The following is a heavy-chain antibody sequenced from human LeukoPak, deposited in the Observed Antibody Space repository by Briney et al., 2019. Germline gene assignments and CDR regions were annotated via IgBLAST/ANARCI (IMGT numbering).Heavy chain of an antibody. J-gene: IGHJ6*04. D-gene: IGHD3-3*01. CDR3: ARDIRGYDFWSGYYGLDV. Sequence: GGSLRLSCAASGFTFSSYGMHWVRQAPGKGLEWVAVICYGGSNKYYADSVKGRFSISRDNAKKSLFLQMNSLRAEDTAVYYCARDIRGYDFWSGYYGLDVWGEGTTVTVSS. V-gene: IGHV3-33*08. CDR2: ICYGGSNK. CDR1: GFTFSSYG.